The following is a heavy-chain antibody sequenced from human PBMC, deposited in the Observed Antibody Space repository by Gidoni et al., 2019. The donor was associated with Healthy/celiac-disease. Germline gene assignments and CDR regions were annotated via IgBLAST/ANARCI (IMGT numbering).Heavy chain of an antibody. V-gene: IGHV3-73*02. Sequence: EVQLVESGGGLVQPGGSLKLSCAAPGFTFRGSAMHWVRQASGKGLEWVGRSRSKANSYATAYAASVKGRFTISRDDSKNTAYLQMNSLKTEDTAVYYCTREVSLSAADPFDYWGQGTLVTVSS. J-gene: IGHJ4*02. CDR2: SRSKANSYAT. D-gene: IGHD6-13*01. CDR3: TREVSLSAADPFDY. CDR1: GFTFRGSA.